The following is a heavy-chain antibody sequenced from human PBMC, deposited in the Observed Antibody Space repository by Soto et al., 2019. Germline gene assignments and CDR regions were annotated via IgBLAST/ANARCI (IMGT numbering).Heavy chain of an antibody. Sequence: PXXSLKISFKGSGYSFPSYWICWVPQMPGKGLEWMGTIYPGDPDTRYSPSFQGQVTISADKSISTAYLQWRSLKASDTAMYYCARQDEIAAFDYWGQGTLVTVSS. CDR3: ARQDEIAAFDY. D-gene: IGHD6-25*01. V-gene: IGHV5-51*01. CDR1: GYSFPSYW. J-gene: IGHJ4*02. CDR2: IYPGDPDT.